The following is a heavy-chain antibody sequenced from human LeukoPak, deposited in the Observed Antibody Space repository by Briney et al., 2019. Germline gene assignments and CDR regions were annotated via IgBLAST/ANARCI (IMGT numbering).Heavy chain of an antibody. Sequence: GGSLRLSCAASGFTFSSYAMSWVRQAPGKGLEWVSAISGSGGSTYYADSVKGRFTISRDNSKNTLYLQMNSLRAEDTAVYYCAKSNVYSGDYGPIDYWGQGTLVTVSS. CDR2: ISGSGGST. V-gene: IGHV3-23*01. D-gene: IGHD4-17*01. CDR3: AKSNVYSGDYGPIDY. CDR1: GFTFSSYA. J-gene: IGHJ4*02.